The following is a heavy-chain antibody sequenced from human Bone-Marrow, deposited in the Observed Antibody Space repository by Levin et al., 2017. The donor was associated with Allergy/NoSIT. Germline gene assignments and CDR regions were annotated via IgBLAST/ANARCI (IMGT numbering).Heavy chain of an antibody. J-gene: IGHJ4*02. Sequence: GESLKISCAASGFTFSSYSMNWVRQAPGKGLEWISSISASGSHVYYTDSMRGRFTISRDNANNSLYLQMNSLRAEDTAVYYCVRDFCSSTSCTEAFDYWGQGTLVTVSS. V-gene: IGHV3-21*01. CDR2: ISASGSHV. CDR3: VRDFCSSTSCTEAFDY. CDR1: GFTFSSYS. D-gene: IGHD2-2*01.